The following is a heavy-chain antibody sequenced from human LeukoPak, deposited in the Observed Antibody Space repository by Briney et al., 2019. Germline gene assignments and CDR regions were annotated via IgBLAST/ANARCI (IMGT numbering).Heavy chain of an antibody. J-gene: IGHJ4*02. CDR2: INSDGINT. V-gene: IGHV3-74*01. D-gene: IGHD2-2*01. Sequence: PGGSLRLSCAASGFTFSNYWMHWVRQAPGKGLVWVSRINSDGINTSYADSVKGRFTISRDNAKNTLNLQMNSLRAEDTAVYYCARDVVVPAAPGIGDYWGQGTLVTVSS. CDR3: ARDVVVPAAPGIGDY. CDR1: GFTFSNYW.